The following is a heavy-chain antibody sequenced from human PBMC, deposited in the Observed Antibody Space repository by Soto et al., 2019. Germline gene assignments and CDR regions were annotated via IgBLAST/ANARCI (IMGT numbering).Heavy chain of an antibody. V-gene: IGHV3-30-3*01. D-gene: IGHD6-6*01. Sequence: PGGSLRRSCAASGFTFSSYAMHWVRQAPGKGLEWVAVISYDGSNKYYADSVKGRFTISRDNSKNTLYLQMNSLRAEDTAVYYCARGNLIAAKVYFDYWGQGTLVTVSS. CDR2: ISYDGSNK. J-gene: IGHJ4*02. CDR1: GFTFSSYA. CDR3: ARGNLIAAKVYFDY.